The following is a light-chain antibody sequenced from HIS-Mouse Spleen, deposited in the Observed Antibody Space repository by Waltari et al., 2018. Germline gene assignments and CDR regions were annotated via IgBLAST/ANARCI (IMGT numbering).Light chain of an antibody. CDR1: ALPKQY. J-gene: IGLJ2*01. Sequence: SYELTQPPSVSVSPGQTARITCSGDALPKQYAYWYQQKPGQAPVLVIYKDSERPSGIPERFSGSSSGTTVTLTISGVQAEDEADYYCQSADSSGTYQDVVFGGGTKQTVL. CDR3: QSADSSGTYQDVV. CDR2: KDS. V-gene: IGLV3-25*03.